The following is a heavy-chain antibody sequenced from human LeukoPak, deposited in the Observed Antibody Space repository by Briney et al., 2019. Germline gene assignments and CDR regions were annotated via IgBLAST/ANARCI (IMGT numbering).Heavy chain of an antibody. J-gene: IGHJ4*02. CDR2: IYYSGST. CDR1: GGSISSYY. D-gene: IGHD6-13*01. Sequence: SETLSLTCTVSGGSISSYYWGWIRQPPGKGLEWIGSIYYSGSTYYNPSLKSRVTISIDTSKNQFSLKLSSVTAADTAVYFCARVAAAGNYYFDYWGQGTLVTVSS. V-gene: IGHV4-39*07. CDR3: ARVAAAGNYYFDY.